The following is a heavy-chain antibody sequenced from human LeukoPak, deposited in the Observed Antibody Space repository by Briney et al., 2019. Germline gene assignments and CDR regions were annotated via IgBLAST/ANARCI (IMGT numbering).Heavy chain of an antibody. D-gene: IGHD3-22*01. J-gene: IGHJ4*02. CDR1: GFTFSSYA. Sequence: GGSLRLSCAASGFTFSSYAMSWVRQAPGKGLEWVSAISGSGGSTYYADSVKGRFTISRDNSKNTLYLQMNGLTAEDTAVYYCVRASYYDSTGYVKDNFDYWGQGTLVTVSS. CDR2: ISGSGGST. CDR3: VRASYYDSTGYVKDNFDY. V-gene: IGHV3-23*01.